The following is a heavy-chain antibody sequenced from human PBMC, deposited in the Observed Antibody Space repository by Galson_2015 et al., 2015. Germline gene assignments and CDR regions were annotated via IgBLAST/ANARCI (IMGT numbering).Heavy chain of an antibody. D-gene: IGHD6-19*01. CDR1: GYTFTSYD. CDR2: MNPNSGNT. V-gene: IGHV1-8*01. Sequence: SVKVSCKASGYTFTSYDINWVRQATGQGLEWMGWMNPNSGNTGYAQKFQGRVTMTRNTSTSTAYMELRSLRSDDTAVYYCARTPRIAVAGTVHWGQGTLAPVSS. CDR3: ARTPRIAVAGTVH. J-gene: IGHJ4*02.